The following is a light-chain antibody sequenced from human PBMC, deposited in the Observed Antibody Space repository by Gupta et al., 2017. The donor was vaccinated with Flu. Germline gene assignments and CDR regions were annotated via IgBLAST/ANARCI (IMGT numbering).Light chain of an antibody. Sequence: DIQLTHALSSLTASVGDRVTITCRASQSISSYLNWYQQKPGKAPKLLIYAASSLQSGVPSRFSGSGSGTDFTLTISSLQPEDFATYYCQQSYSTPLTFGGGTKVEIK. CDR2: AAS. J-gene: IGKJ4*01. CDR1: QSISSY. CDR3: QQSYSTPLT. V-gene: IGKV1-39*01.